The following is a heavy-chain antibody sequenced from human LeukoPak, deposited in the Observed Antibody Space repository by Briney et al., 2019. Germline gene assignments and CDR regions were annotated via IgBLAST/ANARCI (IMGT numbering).Heavy chain of an antibody. V-gene: IGHV3-23*01. Sequence: GGSLRLSCAASGFTFISYHMHWVRQAPGKGLEWVSGISGSTSTINYVASVKGRFTISRDNSKNMLYLQMNSLRAEDTAVYYCAKGPLDYIHGTQYFDHWGQGTLVTVSS. CDR2: ISGSTSTI. CDR1: GFTFISYH. D-gene: IGHD1-14*01. CDR3: AKGPLDYIHGTQYFDH. J-gene: IGHJ4*02.